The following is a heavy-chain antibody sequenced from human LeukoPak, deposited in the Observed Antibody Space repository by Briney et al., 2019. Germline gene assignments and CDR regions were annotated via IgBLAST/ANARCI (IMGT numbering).Heavy chain of an antibody. V-gene: IGHV3-7*01. CDR1: GFRFSRHW. J-gene: IGHJ4*02. D-gene: IGHD6-6*01. Sequence: GGSLRLSCADSGFRFSRHWMDWVRQAPGKGLEWVANINEDGSVKNYVDSVRGRFTVSRDNAKNSLYLQMNNLRGEDTAVYYCMAESSSPWEGYWGQGTLVTVSS. CDR3: MAESSSPWEGY. CDR2: INEDGSVK.